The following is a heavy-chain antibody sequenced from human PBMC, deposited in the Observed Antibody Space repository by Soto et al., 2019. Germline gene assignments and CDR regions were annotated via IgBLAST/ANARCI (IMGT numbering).Heavy chain of an antibody. Sequence: QVQLVQSGAEVRKPGSSVKVSCKASGGTFSRHAISWVRQAPGQGLEWMGGIIPIFGTANHAQKFQGRVTIIADESTSTVYMEVSSLRSEDTGMYYCARGWGYDSNDYYYAYWGQGTLVIVSS. CDR3: ARGWGYDSNDYYYAY. CDR2: IIPIFGTA. V-gene: IGHV1-69*01. D-gene: IGHD3-22*01. J-gene: IGHJ4*02. CDR1: GGTFSRHA.